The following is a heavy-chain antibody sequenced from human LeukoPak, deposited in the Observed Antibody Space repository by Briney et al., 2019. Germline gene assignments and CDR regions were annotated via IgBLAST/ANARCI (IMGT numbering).Heavy chain of an antibody. CDR1: GFTFDDYG. Sequence: PGGSLRLSCAASGFTFDDYGMSWVRQAPGKGLEWVSGINWNGGSTGYADSVKGRFTISRDNAKNSLYLQMNSLRAEDTALYYCARGGAAAGTSWFDPWGQGTLVTVSS. V-gene: IGHV3-20*04. J-gene: IGHJ5*02. CDR3: ARGGAAAGTSWFDP. D-gene: IGHD6-13*01. CDR2: INWNGGST.